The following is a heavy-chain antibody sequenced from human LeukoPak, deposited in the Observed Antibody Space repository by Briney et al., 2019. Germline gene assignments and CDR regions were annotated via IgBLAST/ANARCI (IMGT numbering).Heavy chain of an antibody. CDR3: ARWGESEWAFAS. Sequence: PSETLSLTCIVPGAYVTTYSWNWIRQSPGKGLEWIGYFTLSGTTSYSSSLKSRVTISRDTSKNQLSLKLTSVTAADTAVYYCARWGESEWAFASWGPGTLVTVSS. D-gene: IGHD2-21*01. V-gene: IGHV4-59*08. CDR1: GAYVTTYS. CDR2: FTLSGTT. J-gene: IGHJ4*02.